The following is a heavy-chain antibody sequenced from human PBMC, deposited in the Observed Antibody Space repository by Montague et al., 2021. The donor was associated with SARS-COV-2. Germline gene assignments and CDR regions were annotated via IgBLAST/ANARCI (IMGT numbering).Heavy chain of an antibody. D-gene: IGHD6-19*01. CDR3: ARGSRQWLVRPPHYYYFDY. V-gene: IGHV4-34*01. Sequence: SETLSLTCAVYGGSFSGHYWSWIRQPPGKGLEWIGEINHSGSTXXXPSXXXRVTISVDTSKNQFSLKLSSGTAADAAVYHCARGSRQWLVRPPHYYYFDYWGQGTLVTVSS. J-gene: IGHJ4*02. CDR2: INHSGST. CDR1: GGSFSGHY.